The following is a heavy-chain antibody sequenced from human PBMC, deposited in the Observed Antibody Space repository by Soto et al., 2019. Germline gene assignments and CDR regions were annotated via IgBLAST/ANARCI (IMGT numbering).Heavy chain of an antibody. CDR1: GGSISSYY. J-gene: IGHJ5*02. V-gene: IGHV4-59*01. CDR3: ARLYQSNWFDP. Sequence: PSETLSLTCIVSGGSISSYYWSWIRQPPGKGLEWIGYIYYSGSTNYNPSLKSRVTISVDTSKNQFSLKLSSVTAADTAVYYCARLYQSNWFDPWGQETLVTVSS. CDR2: IYYSGST. D-gene: IGHD2-2*01.